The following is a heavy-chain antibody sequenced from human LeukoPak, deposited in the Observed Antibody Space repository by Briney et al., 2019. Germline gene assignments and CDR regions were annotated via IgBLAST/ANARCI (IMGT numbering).Heavy chain of an antibody. CDR2: ISGSGGST. J-gene: IGHJ3*02. Sequence: TGGSLRLSCAASGFTFSSYAMSWVRQAPGKGLEWVSAISGSGGSTYYADSVKGRFTISRDNSKNTPYLQMNSLRAEDTAVYYCVKDTTRYYSNYGDAFDIWGQGTMVTVSS. CDR1: GFTFSSYA. V-gene: IGHV3-23*01. D-gene: IGHD4-11*01. CDR3: VKDTTRYYSNYGDAFDI.